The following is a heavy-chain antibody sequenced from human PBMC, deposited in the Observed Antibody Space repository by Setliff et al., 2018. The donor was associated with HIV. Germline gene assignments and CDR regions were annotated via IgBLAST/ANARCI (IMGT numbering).Heavy chain of an antibody. D-gene: IGHD3-22*01. CDR2: IHASGKA. CDR1: GGSVNDFY. Sequence: PSETLSLTCTVSGGSVNDFYCNWIRQPPGKGPEWIGYIHASGKANYNPSLKSRVTISLDTSKMQFSLRLTSVTAADTAVYYCAKLDYYDYSGSWARKVAIDFWGRGTMVTVSS. CDR3: AKLDYYDYSGSWARKVAIDF. J-gene: IGHJ3*01. V-gene: IGHV4-4*09.